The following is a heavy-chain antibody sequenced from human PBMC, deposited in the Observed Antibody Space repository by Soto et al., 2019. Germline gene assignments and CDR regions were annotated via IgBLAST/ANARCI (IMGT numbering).Heavy chain of an antibody. J-gene: IGHJ6*02. V-gene: IGHV4-61*01. Sequence: QVPLQESGPGLVKPSETLSLTCTVSGGSVNNTSDYWSWVRQPPGKGLQWIGNVYYSVSADYNPSLGSRVTIALDTSKNKFSLKLSSVTTADTAVYYCARVVGFGYYSYHMDLWGQGTTVAVSS. CDR1: GGSVNNTSDY. D-gene: IGHD2-15*01. CDR2: VYYSVSA. CDR3: ARVVGFGYYSYHMDL.